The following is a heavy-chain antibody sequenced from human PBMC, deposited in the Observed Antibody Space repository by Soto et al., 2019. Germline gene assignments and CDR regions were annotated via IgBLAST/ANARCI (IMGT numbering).Heavy chain of an antibody. V-gene: IGHV3-33*01. D-gene: IGHD6-19*01. J-gene: IGHJ4*02. CDR3: ARESWGEIAVAGTLDY. CDR1: GFTFSSYG. CDR2: IWYDGSNK. Sequence: QVQLVESGGGVVQPGRSLRLSCAASGFTFSSYGMHWVRQAPGKGLEWVAVIWYDGSNKYYADSVKGRFTISRDNSKNTLYLQMNSLRAEDTAVYYCARESWGEIAVAGTLDYWGQGTLVTVSP.